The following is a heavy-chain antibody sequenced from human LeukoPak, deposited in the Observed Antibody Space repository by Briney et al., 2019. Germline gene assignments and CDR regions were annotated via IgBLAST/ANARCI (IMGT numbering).Heavy chain of an antibody. D-gene: IGHD3-9*01. CDR3: AREDWIYDILTGSSQNYYYYYMDV. V-gene: IGHV1-2*02. CDR1: GYTFTGYY. J-gene: IGHJ6*03. CDR2: INPNSGGT. Sequence: ASVKVPCKASGYTFTGYYMHWVRQAHGQGLEWMGWINPNSGGTNYAQKFQGRVTMTRDTSISTAYMELSRLRSDDTAVYYCAREDWIYDILTGSSQNYYYYYMDVWGKGTTVTVSS.